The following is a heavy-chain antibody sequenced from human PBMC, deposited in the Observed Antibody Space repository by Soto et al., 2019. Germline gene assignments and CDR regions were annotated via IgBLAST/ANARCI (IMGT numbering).Heavy chain of an antibody. V-gene: IGHV3-48*02. Sequence: GGSLRLSCAASGFTFSSYSMNWVRQAPGKGLEWVSYISSSSSTIYYADSVKGRFTISRDNAKNSLYLQMNSLRDEDTAVYYCARDERYCSSTSCYENWFDPWGQGTLVTVSS. CDR1: GFTFSSYS. CDR2: ISSSSSTI. J-gene: IGHJ5*02. CDR3: ARDERYCSSTSCYENWFDP. D-gene: IGHD2-2*01.